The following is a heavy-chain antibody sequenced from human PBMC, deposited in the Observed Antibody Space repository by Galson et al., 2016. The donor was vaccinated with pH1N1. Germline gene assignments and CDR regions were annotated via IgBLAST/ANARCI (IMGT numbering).Heavy chain of an antibody. J-gene: IGHJ4*02. Sequence: SLRLSCAASGFTFNSYSMNWVRQAPGKGLEWVSSISSSSYIYYADSVKGRFTISRDNSKNTLFLQMNSLRAEDTAVYYCVKRPTAATGPFEYWGQGTLVTVSS. CDR1: GFTFNSYS. D-gene: IGHD6-13*01. CDR3: VKRPTAATGPFEY. CDR2: ISSSSYI. V-gene: IGHV3-21*04.